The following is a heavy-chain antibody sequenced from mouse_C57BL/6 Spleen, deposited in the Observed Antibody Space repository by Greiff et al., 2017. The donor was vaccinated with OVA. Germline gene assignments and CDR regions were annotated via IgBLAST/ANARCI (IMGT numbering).Heavy chain of an antibody. CDR2: IHPNSGST. V-gene: IGHV1-64*01. CDR3: ARRRGDYYGSSPYYFDY. D-gene: IGHD1-1*01. CDR1: GYTFTSYW. J-gene: IGHJ2*01. Sequence: QVQLKQPGAELVKPGASVKLSCKASGYTFTSYWMHWVKQRPGQGLEWIGMIHPNSGSTNYNEKFKSKATLTVDKSSSTAYMQLSSLTSEDSAVYYCARRRGDYYGSSPYYFDYWGQGTTLTVSS.